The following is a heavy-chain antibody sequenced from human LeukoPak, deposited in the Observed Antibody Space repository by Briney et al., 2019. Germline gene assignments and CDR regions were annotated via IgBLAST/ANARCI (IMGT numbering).Heavy chain of an antibody. D-gene: IGHD3-22*01. J-gene: IGHJ4*02. CDR1: GGSFSGYY. V-gene: IGHV4-34*01. CDR3: AGTYYYDSSGYSDLTSIVY. CDR2: INHSGNT. Sequence: PSETLSLTCAVYGGSFSGYYWSWIRQPPGKGLEWIGEINHSGNTNYNPSLKSRVTISVDTSKNQFSLKLSSVTAADTAVYYCAGTYYYDSSGYSDLTSIVYWGQGTLVTVSS.